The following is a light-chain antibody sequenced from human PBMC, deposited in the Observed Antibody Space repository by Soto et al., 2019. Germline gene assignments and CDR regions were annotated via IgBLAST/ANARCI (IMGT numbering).Light chain of an antibody. CDR1: QSISSW. CDR3: QEYKSYST. J-gene: IGKJ2*01. Sequence: DIQMTQSPSTLSASVGDRVTITCRARQSISSWLAWYQQKPGKAPKLLIYKASSLESGVPSRFSGSGSGTEFTLTISSLHPDDFATYYCQEYKSYSTFGQGTKLEIK. CDR2: KAS. V-gene: IGKV1-5*03.